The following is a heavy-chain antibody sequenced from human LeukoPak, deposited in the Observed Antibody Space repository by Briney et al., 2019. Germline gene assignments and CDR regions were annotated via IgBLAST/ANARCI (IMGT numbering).Heavy chain of an antibody. V-gene: IGHV4-34*01. CDR3: ARGQRAFDI. CDR2: INHSGFI. J-gene: IGHJ3*02. CDR1: GGSFSGYY. Sequence: PSETLSLTCVVYGGSFSGYYWSWTRQPPGKGLEWIGEINHSGFINYNPSLKSRSIISADTSKIQFSLKLTSVTAADTAVYYCARGQRAFDIWGRGTMVTVSS.